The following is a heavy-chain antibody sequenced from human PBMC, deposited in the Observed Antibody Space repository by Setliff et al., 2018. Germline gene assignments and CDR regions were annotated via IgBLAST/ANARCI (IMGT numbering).Heavy chain of an antibody. CDR2: IIPIFGTA. CDR1: GGTFSSYA. Sequence: SVKVSCKASGGTFSSYAISWVRQAPGQGLEWMGGIIPIFGTANYAQKFQGRVMITADESTSTAYMELSSLRSEDTAVYYCARGYRGYYNFWSGSQGANWFDPWGQGTLVTVSS. J-gene: IGHJ5*02. V-gene: IGHV1-69*13. CDR3: ARGYRGYYNFWSGSQGANWFDP. D-gene: IGHD3-3*01.